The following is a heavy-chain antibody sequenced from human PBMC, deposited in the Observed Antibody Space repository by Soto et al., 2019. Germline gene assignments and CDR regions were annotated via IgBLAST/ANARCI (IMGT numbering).Heavy chain of an antibody. CDR2: IYWDDDK. J-gene: IGHJ4*02. Sequence: QITLKESGPTLVKPTQTLTLTCTVSGFSLNTYGVGVGWIRQPPGKALEWLALIYWDDDKRYSPSLTSRLTITKDTYKNQVVLTMTNMDPVATFTYYCERALSSWGSYYFDYWGQGTLGTVSP. D-gene: IGHD3-16*01. CDR1: GFSLNTYGVG. V-gene: IGHV2-5*02. CDR3: ERALSSWGSYYFDY.